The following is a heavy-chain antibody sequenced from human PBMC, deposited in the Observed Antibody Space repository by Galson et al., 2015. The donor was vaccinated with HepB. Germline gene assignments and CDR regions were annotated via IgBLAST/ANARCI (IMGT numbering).Heavy chain of an antibody. J-gene: IGHJ4*02. CDR3: ARGAGDYYDSSGYYLDY. Sequence: SLRLSCAASGFTFSDHYMDWVRQAPGKGLEWVGRTRNKANSYTTEYAASVKGRFTISRDDSKNSLYLQMNSLKTEDTAVYYCARGAGDYYDSSGYYLDYWGQGTLVTVSS. CDR1: GFTFSDHY. CDR2: TRNKANSYTT. V-gene: IGHV3-72*01. D-gene: IGHD3-22*01.